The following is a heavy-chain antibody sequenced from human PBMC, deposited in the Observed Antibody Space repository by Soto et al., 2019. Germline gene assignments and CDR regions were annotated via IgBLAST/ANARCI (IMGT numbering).Heavy chain of an antibody. D-gene: IGHD2-2*01. CDR1: GVSIVYYY. Sequence: PSETLALTGSVSGVSIVYYYWNGIRQPPLKVLECSGHIDHTGIASSNPSLNSRVTISVDTSKYQISLTLGSVTAADTAVYYCASLPASQYYHGVDVWGQGTTVTVS. CDR3: ASLPASQYYHGVDV. V-gene: IGHV4-59*01. CDR2: IDHTGIA. J-gene: IGHJ6*02.